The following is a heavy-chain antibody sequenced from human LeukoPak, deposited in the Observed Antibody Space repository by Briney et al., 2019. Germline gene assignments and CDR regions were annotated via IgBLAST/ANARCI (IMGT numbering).Heavy chain of an antibody. CDR2: IIPIFGTA. D-gene: IGHD2-15*01. V-gene: IGHV1-69*06. J-gene: IGHJ4*02. Sequence: ASVKVSCKASGGTFSSYAISWVRQAPGQGLEWMGGIIPIFGTANYAQKFQGRVTITADKSTSTAYMELSSLRSEDTAVYYCARGHCSGGSCYIFDYWGQGTLVTVSS. CDR1: GGTFSSYA. CDR3: ARGHCSGGSCYIFDY.